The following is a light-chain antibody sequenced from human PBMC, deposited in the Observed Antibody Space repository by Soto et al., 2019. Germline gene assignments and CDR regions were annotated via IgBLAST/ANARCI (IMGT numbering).Light chain of an antibody. CDR2: DVS. CDR3: CSHTSSNTYV. Sequence: QSALTQPASVSGSPGQSITISCTGTSSDVGGYNYDSWYQQHPGKAPKLMICDVSNRPSGVSNHFSGSKSGNTASLTISGLQAEDEADYYCCSHTSSNTYVFGTGTKLTVL. J-gene: IGLJ1*01. CDR1: SSDVGGYNY. V-gene: IGLV2-14*01.